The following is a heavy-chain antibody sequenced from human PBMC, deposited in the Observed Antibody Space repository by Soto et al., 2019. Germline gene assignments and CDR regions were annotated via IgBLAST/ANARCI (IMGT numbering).Heavy chain of an antibody. CDR1: GGSVSNASFY. CDR3: VRVLDSSWYADL. Sequence: QVQLQESGPGLVKPSETLSLTCSVSGGSVSNASFYWTWIRQAPGTDLDYIGSIFYTGVTNYNPSLSSRVTISLDTSKNHFSLTLNSMTAADTAVYYCVRVLDSSWYADLWGRGTLVTVSS. V-gene: IGHV4-61*03. CDR2: IFYTGVT. J-gene: IGHJ2*01. D-gene: IGHD3-22*01.